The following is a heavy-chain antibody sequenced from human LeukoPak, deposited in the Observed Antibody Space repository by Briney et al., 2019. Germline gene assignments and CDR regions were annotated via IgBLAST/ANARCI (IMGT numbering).Heavy chain of an antibody. V-gene: IGHV3-49*04. CDR3: TRTYSSGWYYFDY. Sequence: GGSLRLSCTASGFTFGDYAMSWVRQAPGKGLEWVGFIRSKAYGGTTEYAASVKGRFTISRDDSKSIAYLQLNILKIEDTAVYYCTRTYSSGWYYFDYWGQGTLVTVSS. D-gene: IGHD6-19*01. J-gene: IGHJ4*02. CDR1: GFTFGDYA. CDR2: IRSKAYGGTT.